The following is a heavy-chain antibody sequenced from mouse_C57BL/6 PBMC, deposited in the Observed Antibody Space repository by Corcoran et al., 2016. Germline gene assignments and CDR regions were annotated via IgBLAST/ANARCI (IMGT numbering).Heavy chain of an antibody. V-gene: IGHV1-26*01. CDR1: GYTFTDYY. Sequence: EVQLQQSGPELVKPGASVKISCKASGYTFTDYYMNWVKQSHGKSLEWIGDINPNNGGTSYNQKFKGKATLTVDKSSRTAYMELRSLTSEDSAVYYCARSHWFAYWGQGTLVTVSA. CDR3: ARSHWFAY. CDR2: INPNNGGT. J-gene: IGHJ3*01.